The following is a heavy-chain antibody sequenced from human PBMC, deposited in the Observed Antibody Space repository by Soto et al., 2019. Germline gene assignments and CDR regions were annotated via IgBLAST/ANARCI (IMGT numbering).Heavy chain of an antibody. CDR1: GCSISSYY. D-gene: IGHD2-15*01. CDR2: IYYSGST. V-gene: IGHV4-59*08. J-gene: IGHJ6*03. CDR3: ARLGYSSSKARYYYYYKDV. Sequence: SETLSLTCTVSGCSISSYYWSWIRQPPGKGLEWIGYIYYSGSTNYNPSLKSRVTISVDTSKNQFSLKLSSVTAADTAVYYCARLGYSSSKARYYYYYKDVWGKGTTVTVSS.